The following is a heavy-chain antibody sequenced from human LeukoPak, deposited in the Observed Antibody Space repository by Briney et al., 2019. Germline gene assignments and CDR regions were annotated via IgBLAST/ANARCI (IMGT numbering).Heavy chain of an antibody. D-gene: IGHD2-8*02. Sequence: SETLSLTCSVSGGSISSGYWSWIRQPAGKGLEWIAYIYNSGRSNYNPSLKSRVTISLDTSKNQFSLKLSSVTAADTAVYYCAGGSGASWFDPWGQGTLVTVSS. CDR3: AGGSGASWFDP. CDR1: GGSISSGY. CDR2: IYNSGRS. V-gene: IGHV4-59*01. J-gene: IGHJ5*02.